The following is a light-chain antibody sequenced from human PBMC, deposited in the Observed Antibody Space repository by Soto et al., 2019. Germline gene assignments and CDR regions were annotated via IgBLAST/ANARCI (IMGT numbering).Light chain of an antibody. J-gene: IGLJ1*01. CDR2: EVT. CDR1: SSDVGYYDY. V-gene: IGLV2-8*01. CDR3: SSYAGGNNFV. Sequence: QSALTQPPSASGFPGQSVTISCTGTSSDVGYYDYVSWYQHHPGKAPKLVIYEVTKRPSGVPDRVSASKSGNTASLTVSGLRAEDEADYYCSSYAGGNNFVFGSGTKVTVL.